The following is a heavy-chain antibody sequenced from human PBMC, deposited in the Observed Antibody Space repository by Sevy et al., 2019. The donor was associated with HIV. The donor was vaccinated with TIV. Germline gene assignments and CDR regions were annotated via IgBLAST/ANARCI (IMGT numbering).Heavy chain of an antibody. D-gene: IGHD3-10*01. Sequence: GGSLRLSCAASGFTFSNAWMNWVRQAPGKGLEWVGRIKSKTDGGTTDYAAPVKGRFTISRDDSKNTLYLQMNSLKTEDTAVYYCTTVRVVRGVITQDYWGQGTLVTVSS. CDR2: IKSKTDGGTT. J-gene: IGHJ4*02. V-gene: IGHV3-15*07. CDR3: TTVRVVRGVITQDY. CDR1: GFTFSNAW.